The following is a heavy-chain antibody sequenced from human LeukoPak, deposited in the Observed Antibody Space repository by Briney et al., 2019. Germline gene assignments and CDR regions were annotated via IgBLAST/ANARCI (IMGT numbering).Heavy chain of an antibody. CDR3: AKCGSGWSHFDY. D-gene: IGHD6-19*01. CDR1: GFTFNTYA. J-gene: IGHJ4*02. Sequence: PGGSLRLSCAASGFTFNTYAMSWVRQAPGKGLEWVSAITGGGTSTYHADSVKGRFTISRDNSKNTLYLQMNSLRAEDTAVYYYAKCGSGWSHFDYWGQGTLVTVSS. CDR2: ITGGGTST. V-gene: IGHV3-23*01.